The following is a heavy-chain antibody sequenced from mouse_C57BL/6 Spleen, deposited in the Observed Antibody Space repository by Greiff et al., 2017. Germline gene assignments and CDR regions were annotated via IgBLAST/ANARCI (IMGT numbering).Heavy chain of an antibody. Sequence: EVQGVESVAELVRPGASVKLSCTASGFNIKNTYMHWVKQRPEQGLEWIGMIDPATGNTKYAPKFQGKATITADTSSHTAYLQLSSLTSEDTAIYYGARGDGWYFDVWGTGTTVTGSS. CDR2: IDPATGNT. CDR1: GFNIKNTY. J-gene: IGHJ1*03. D-gene: IGHD2-3*01. CDR3: ARGDGWYFDV. V-gene: IGHV14-3*01.